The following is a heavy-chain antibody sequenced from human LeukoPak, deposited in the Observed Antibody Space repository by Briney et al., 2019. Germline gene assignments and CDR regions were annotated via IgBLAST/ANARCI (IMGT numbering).Heavy chain of an antibody. D-gene: IGHD6-19*01. J-gene: IGHJ4*02. V-gene: IGHV3-15*01. CDR3: AKGIAVAPDYFDY. CDR2: IKSKTDGGTT. Sequence: GGSLRLSCAASGFTFSNAWMSWVRQAPGKGLEWVGRIKSKTDGGTTDYAAPVKGRFTISRDDSKNTLYLQMNSLRAEDTAVYYCAKGIAVAPDYFDYWGQGTLVTVSS. CDR1: GFTFSNAW.